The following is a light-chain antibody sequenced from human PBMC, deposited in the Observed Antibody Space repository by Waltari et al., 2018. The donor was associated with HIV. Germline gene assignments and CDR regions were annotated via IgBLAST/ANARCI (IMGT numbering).Light chain of an antibody. CDR3: QQYNNWPLT. Sequence: EIVMTQSPATLYVSPGERVTLACRASQMVSSDLAWYQQKPGQAPRLLIYGASTRATGIPARFSGSKSGTEFTLAISSLQSEDFAVYYCQQYNNWPLTFGGGTKVEIK. J-gene: IGKJ4*01. CDR1: QMVSSD. V-gene: IGKV3-15*01. CDR2: GAS.